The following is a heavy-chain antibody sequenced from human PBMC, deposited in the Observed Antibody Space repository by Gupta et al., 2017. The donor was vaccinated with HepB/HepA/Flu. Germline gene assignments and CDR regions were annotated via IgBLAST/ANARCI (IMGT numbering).Heavy chain of an antibody. CDR3: AGVDYYYGDSGYRSFDY. CDR2: IKQDGSEI. Sequence: EVQLVESGGGLVQPGGSLRLSCAASGFNFNNYWMSWVRQAPGKGLEWVANIKQDGSEIYSVDSLRGRFTISRDNAKNSLYFQVNSPRAEDTAVYYWAGVDYYYGDSGYRSFDYWGLVTRVTVSS. V-gene: IGHV3-7*01. D-gene: IGHD3-22*01. CDR1: GFNFNNYW. J-gene: IGHJ4*02.